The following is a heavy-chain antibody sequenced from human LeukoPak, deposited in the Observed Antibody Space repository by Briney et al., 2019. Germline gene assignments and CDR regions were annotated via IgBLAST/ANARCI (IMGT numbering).Heavy chain of an antibody. V-gene: IGHV1-18*01. CDR2: ISAYNGNT. CDR3: ARDTDDEGFDY. Sequence: ASVKVSCKASGYTFTSYGITWMRRAPGQGLEWMGWISAYNGNTNYAQRLQGRVTMTTDTSTSTAYMELRSLRSDDTAMYYCARDTDDEGFDYWGQGTLVTVSS. CDR1: GYTFTSYG. J-gene: IGHJ4*02. D-gene: IGHD1-1*01.